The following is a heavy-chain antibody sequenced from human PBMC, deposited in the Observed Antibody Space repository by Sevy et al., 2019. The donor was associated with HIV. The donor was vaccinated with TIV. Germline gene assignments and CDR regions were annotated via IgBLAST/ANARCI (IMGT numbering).Heavy chain of an antibody. J-gene: IGHJ4*02. V-gene: IGHV3-23*01. Sequence: GGSLRLSCAASGFTFSNYAMSWVRQAPGKGLEWVSSVSISGPNTYYADSVKGRFTISRDNSKNTMYLQMNSLRAEDTPVYYCAKEWTQLSDWYGELDYWGQGSLVTVSS. D-gene: IGHD6-19*01. CDR1: GFTFSNYA. CDR3: AKEWTQLSDWYGELDY. CDR2: VSISGPNT.